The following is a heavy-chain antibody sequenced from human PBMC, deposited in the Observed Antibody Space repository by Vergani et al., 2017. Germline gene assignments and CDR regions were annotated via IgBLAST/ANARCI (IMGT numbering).Heavy chain of an antibody. D-gene: IGHD3-10*01. CDR1: GFTLGGSA. V-gene: IGHV3-73*01. Sequence: EVQLVEPGGGLVKPGGSLKLSCVASGFTLGGSAMNWVRQASGQGREWVGRLRSKPTSYATAYAASWKGRFTISRDASKNTAYLQMNSLKTEDTAVYYCTIHVKENYYGSGSYHTYYYYYMDFWGKGTTVTVSS. CDR2: LRSKPTSYAT. J-gene: IGHJ6*03. CDR3: TIHVKENYYGSGSYHTYYYYYMDF.